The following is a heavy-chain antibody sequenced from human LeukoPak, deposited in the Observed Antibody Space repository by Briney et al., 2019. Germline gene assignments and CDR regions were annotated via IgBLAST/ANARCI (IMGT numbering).Heavy chain of an antibody. Sequence: GGSLRLSCAASGFTFSSYWMSWVRQAPGKGLEWVANIKKDGSEKYYVDSVKGRFTISRDNAKTSLYLQMNSLRAEDTAVYYCARGGYSYNFFDYWGQGTLVTVSS. V-gene: IGHV3-7*01. CDR3: ARGGYSYNFFDY. J-gene: IGHJ4*02. CDR2: IKKDGSEK. CDR1: GFTFSSYW. D-gene: IGHD5-24*01.